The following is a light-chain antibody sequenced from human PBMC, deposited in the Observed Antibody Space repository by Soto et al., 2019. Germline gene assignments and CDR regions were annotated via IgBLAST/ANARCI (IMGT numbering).Light chain of an antibody. CDR2: GAS. V-gene: IGKV1-39*01. CDR3: QHTFNSPPWT. Sequence: DIHMTPSPSSLSASVGDTVTINCRASQNIDMYLNWYQQKPGKAPRVLISGASNLQSGVPSRFSGSGSGTDFTLTISSLQSEDFASYFCQHTFNSPPWTFGQGTKVDIK. CDR1: QNIDMY. J-gene: IGKJ1*01.